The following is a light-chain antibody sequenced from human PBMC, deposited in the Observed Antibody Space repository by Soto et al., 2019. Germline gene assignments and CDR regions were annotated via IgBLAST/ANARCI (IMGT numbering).Light chain of an antibody. Sequence: DIVMTQSPLSQPVTPGEPASISCRSSQSLLQSNGYTYLNWFQQRPGQSPRRLIYQVSNRDSGVPDRFSGSGSGTDFTLKISSVEAEDVAVYYCVQGTQWPGTFGGGTKVDI. V-gene: IGKV2-30*02. J-gene: IGKJ4*01. CDR3: VQGTQWPGT. CDR2: QVS. CDR1: QSLLQSNGYTY.